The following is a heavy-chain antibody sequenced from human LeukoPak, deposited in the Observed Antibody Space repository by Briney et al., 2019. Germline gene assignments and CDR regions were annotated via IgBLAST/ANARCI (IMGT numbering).Heavy chain of an antibody. CDR3: ARRWLQSKWAFDS. V-gene: IGHV4-59*01. D-gene: IGHD5-24*01. CDR2: MYYSGST. J-gene: IGHJ3*02. CDR1: GGSISSYY. Sequence: SETLSLTCTVSGGSISSYYWSWIRQPPGKGLEWIGYMYYSGSTNYHPSLKSRVTISLDTSKNQSSPKLSSATAADTAVYYCARRWLQSKWAFDSWGQGTMVTVSS.